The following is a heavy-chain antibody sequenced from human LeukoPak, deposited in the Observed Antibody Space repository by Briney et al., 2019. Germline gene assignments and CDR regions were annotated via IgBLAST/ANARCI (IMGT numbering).Heavy chain of an antibody. Sequence: GGSLRLFCAASGFTFNNYAVSWVRQAPGRGLEWLSYVSGSGGATYYAASVKGRFTISRDNSKNTVYLQMGSLRAEDTAVYYCAKTRGGSYKYYMDYWGQGTMVTVSS. V-gene: IGHV3-23*01. CDR1: GFTFNNYA. D-gene: IGHD1-26*01. CDR3: AKTRGGSYKYYMDY. J-gene: IGHJ4*02. CDR2: VSGSGGAT.